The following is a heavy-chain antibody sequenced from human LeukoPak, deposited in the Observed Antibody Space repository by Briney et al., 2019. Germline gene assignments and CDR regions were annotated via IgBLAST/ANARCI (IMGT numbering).Heavy chain of an antibody. V-gene: IGHV3-53*01. Sequence: GGSLRLSCAVSGFTVSSNYMNWVRQAPGKGLEWVSVVYSGGSTYYADSVRGRFTISRDNSKNTLYLQMDSLRAEDTAVYYCARGEDYGDYFDYWGQGTLVTVSS. D-gene: IGHD4-17*01. J-gene: IGHJ4*02. CDR3: ARGEDYGDYFDY. CDR1: GFTVSSNY. CDR2: VYSGGST.